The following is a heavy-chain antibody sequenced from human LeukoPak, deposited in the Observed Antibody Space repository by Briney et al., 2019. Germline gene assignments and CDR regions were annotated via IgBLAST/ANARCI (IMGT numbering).Heavy chain of an antibody. V-gene: IGHV3-23*01. CDR2: ISGSDGIT. D-gene: IGHD4-23*01. Sequence: QTGGSLRLSCAASGFTFSSYAMSWVRQAPGKGLEWVSVISGSDGITYYADSVKGRFTISRDNSKNTLYLQMNSLRAEDTAVYYCAKGLTTVVTPSYFDCWGQGTLVTVSS. J-gene: IGHJ4*02. CDR3: AKGLTTVVTPSYFDC. CDR1: GFTFSSYA.